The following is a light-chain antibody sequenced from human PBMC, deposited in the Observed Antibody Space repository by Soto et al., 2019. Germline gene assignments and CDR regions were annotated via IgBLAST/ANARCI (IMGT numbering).Light chain of an antibody. CDR1: QSISSN. Sequence: EIVMTQSPATLSVSPGERATLSCRASQSISSNLAWYQQKPDQAPRLLIYGASTRATGIPASFSGSGSGTEFTLTISSLQSEDFALYYCQQYNNWPPWTFGQGTKVEIK. V-gene: IGKV3-15*01. CDR3: QQYNNWPPWT. J-gene: IGKJ1*01. CDR2: GAS.